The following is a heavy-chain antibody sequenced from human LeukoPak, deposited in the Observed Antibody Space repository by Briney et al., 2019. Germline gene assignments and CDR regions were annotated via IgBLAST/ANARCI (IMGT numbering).Heavy chain of an antibody. CDR2: ISGYNGDT. J-gene: IGHJ4*02. D-gene: IGHD3-10*01. CDR3: ARDHPWGFGEPPYYFDY. Sequence: ASVKVSCKASGYTFTNYGISWVRQAPGQGLEWMGWISGYNGDTRNPQKLQGRITLTTDTSTSTAYMELRSLRSDDTAVYYCARDHPWGFGEPPYYFDYWGQGTLVTVSS. V-gene: IGHV1-18*01. CDR1: GYTFTNYG.